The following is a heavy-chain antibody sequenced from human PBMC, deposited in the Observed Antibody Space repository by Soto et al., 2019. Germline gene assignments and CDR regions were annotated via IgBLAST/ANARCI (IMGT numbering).Heavy chain of an antibody. J-gene: IGHJ4*02. D-gene: IGHD3-16*01. CDR3: ARGGGPYVWFNEF. V-gene: IGHV1-69*01. Sequence: QEQLVQSGAEVKKPGSSVKVSCKDSGGLFSSFAISWVRQAPGQGLEWMGGIIPVFGTTNYAQKIQGRVTITADESTNTVYMELSSLTSDDTAMYYCARGGGPYVWFNEFWGQGTQVTVSS. CDR1: GGLFSSFA. CDR2: IIPVFGTT.